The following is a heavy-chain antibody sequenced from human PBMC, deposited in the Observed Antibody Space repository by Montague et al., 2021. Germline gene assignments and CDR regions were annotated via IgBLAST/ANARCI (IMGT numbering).Heavy chain of an antibody. Sequence: SLRLSCAASGFTFSSYAMHWVRQAPGKGLEWVAVISFDGSNKYYADSVKGRFTISRDNSKITLFLQMNSLRAEDTAVYFCARVLRSFYWTRAGFDYWGQGTLVTVSS. CDR2: ISFDGSNK. CDR1: GFTFSSYA. CDR3: ARVLRSFYWTRAGFDY. V-gene: IGHV3-30-3*01. J-gene: IGHJ4*02. D-gene: IGHD3-9*01.